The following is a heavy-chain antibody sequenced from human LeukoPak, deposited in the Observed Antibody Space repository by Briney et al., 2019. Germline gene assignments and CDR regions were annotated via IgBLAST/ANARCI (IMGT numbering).Heavy chain of an antibody. D-gene: IGHD2-2*01. CDR1: GGSINSYY. Sequence: SETLSLTCTVSGGSINSYYWSWIRQPPGKGLEWIGYIYYSGSTNYNPSLKSRVTISVDTSKNQFSLKLSSVTAADTAVYYCARDRTPKYGNDAFEIWGQGTMVTVSS. CDR3: ARDRTPKYGNDAFEI. CDR2: IYYSGST. V-gene: IGHV4-59*01. J-gene: IGHJ3*02.